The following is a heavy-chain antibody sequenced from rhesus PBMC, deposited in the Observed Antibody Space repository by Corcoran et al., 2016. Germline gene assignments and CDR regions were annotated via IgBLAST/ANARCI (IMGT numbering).Heavy chain of an antibody. CDR2: IYGSGSTP. J-gene: IGHJ5-1*01. CDR3: ARDPGGYYSGKNRFDV. Sequence: QLQLQESGPGLVKPSETLSLTCAVSGGSISSSYWSWIRQAPGKGLEWIGYIYGSGSTPHHNPSITSRVTLSVDTSKNQLSLKRGSVTAADTAVYYCARDPGGYYSGKNRFDVWGAGVLVTVSS. D-gene: IGHD3-16*01. CDR1: GGSISSSY. V-gene: IGHV4-169*02.